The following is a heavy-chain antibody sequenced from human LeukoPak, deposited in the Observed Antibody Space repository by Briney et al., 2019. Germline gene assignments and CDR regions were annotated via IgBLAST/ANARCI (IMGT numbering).Heavy chain of an antibody. D-gene: IGHD1-26*01. CDR2: MSSSSGLI. CDR1: GFTFSRYS. J-gene: IGHJ4*02. CDR3: AREFDGSASGAGY. V-gene: IGHV3-21*01. Sequence: GGSLRLSCAASGFTFSRYSMNWVRQAPGKGLEWVSSMSSSSGLIYYGDSVKGRFTVSRDNAKRSLYLQMNSLRADGTAVCYCAREFDGSASGAGYWGQGTLVTVSS.